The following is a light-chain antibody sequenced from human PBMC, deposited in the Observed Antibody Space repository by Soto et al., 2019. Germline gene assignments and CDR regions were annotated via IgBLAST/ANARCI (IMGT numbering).Light chain of an antibody. V-gene: IGKV3-15*01. J-gene: IGKJ3*01. CDR3: QQYNTWPLT. Sequence: ETVMTQSPATLSLSPGERPTLSCRASQSVSSNFAWYQQKPGQAPRLLIYDASTRATGIPARFSGSGSGTEFTLTISSLQSEDFAVYYCQQYNTWPLTFGPGTKVDIK. CDR2: DAS. CDR1: QSVSSN.